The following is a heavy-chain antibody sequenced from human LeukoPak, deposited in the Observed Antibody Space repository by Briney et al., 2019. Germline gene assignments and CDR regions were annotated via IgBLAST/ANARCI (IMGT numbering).Heavy chain of an antibody. J-gene: IGHJ4*02. V-gene: IGHV3-23*01. CDR1: GFTFSSYA. Sequence: PGGSLRLSCAASGFTFSSYAMSWVRQAPGKGLEWVSAISGSGGSTYYADSVKGRFTISRDNSKNTLYLQMNSLRAEDTAVYYCAKDHRPKRIGGLRFLEWLFGFLLPGDFDYWGQGTLVTVSS. CDR2: ISGSGGST. D-gene: IGHD3-3*01. CDR3: AKDHRPKRIGGLRFLEWLFGFLLPGDFDY.